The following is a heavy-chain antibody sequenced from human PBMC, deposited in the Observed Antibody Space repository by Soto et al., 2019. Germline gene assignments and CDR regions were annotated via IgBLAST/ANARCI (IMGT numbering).Heavy chain of an antibody. CDR3: ARDGTSYYYDSSGNYPSPYFDY. CDR2: IYYSGST. CDR1: GGSISSGGYY. D-gene: IGHD3-22*01. V-gene: IGHV4-31*03. J-gene: IGHJ4*02. Sequence: QVQLQESGPGLVKPSQTLSLTCTVSGGSISSGGYYWSWIRQHPGKGLEWIGYIYYSGSTYYNPSLRSRVTISVATSKNQFSLKLSSVTAADTAVYYCARDGTSYYYDSSGNYPSPYFDYWGQGTLVTVSS.